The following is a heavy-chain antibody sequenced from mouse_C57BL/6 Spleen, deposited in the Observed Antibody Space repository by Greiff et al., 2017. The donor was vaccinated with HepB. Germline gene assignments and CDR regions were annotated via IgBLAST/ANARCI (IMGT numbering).Heavy chain of an antibody. V-gene: IGHV5-6*01. J-gene: IGHJ1*03. Sequence: DVQLVESGGDLVKPGGSLKLSCAASGFTFSSYGMSWVRQTPDKRLEWVATISSGGSYTYYPDSVKGRFTISRDNAKNTLYLQMSSLKSEDTAMYYCASHMVPSYWCFDVWDTGTAITVSS. CDR2: ISSGGSYT. D-gene: IGHD2-1*01. CDR3: ASHMVPSYWCFDV. CDR1: GFTFSSYG.